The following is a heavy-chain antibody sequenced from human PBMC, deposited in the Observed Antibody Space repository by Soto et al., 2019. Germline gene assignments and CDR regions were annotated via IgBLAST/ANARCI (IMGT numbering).Heavy chain of an antibody. Sequence: EVQLLESGGGLVQPGGSLRLSCAASGFTFSSYAMSWVRQAPGKGLEWVSAISGSGGSTYYADSVKVRFTISRDNSKNTLYLQMNSLRAEDTAVYYWAKATGYSSGWYEAGSTWGQGTLVTVSS. D-gene: IGHD6-19*01. CDR1: GFTFSSYA. CDR3: AKATGYSSGWYEAGST. J-gene: IGHJ4*02. V-gene: IGHV3-23*01. CDR2: ISGSGGST.